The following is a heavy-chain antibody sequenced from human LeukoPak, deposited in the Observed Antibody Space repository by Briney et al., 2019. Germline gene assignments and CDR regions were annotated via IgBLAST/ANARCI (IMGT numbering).Heavy chain of an antibody. Sequence: SVKVSCKASGGTFSSYAISWVRQAPGQGLEWMGGMIPIFGTANYAQKFQGRVTITADESTSTAYMELSSLRSEDTAVYYCARGGTYYYDSSGYHFDYWGQGTLVTVSS. V-gene: IGHV1-69*13. CDR3: ARGGTYYYDSSGYHFDY. CDR2: MIPIFGTA. D-gene: IGHD3-22*01. J-gene: IGHJ4*02. CDR1: GGTFSSYA.